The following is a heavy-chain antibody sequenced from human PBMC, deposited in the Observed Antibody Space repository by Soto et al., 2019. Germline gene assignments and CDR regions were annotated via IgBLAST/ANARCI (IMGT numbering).Heavy chain of an antibody. CDR2: IIPIFGTA. J-gene: IGHJ6*02. CDR1: GGTFSSYA. CDR3: ARGDSSTRDYYYYYGMEV. D-gene: IGHD5-18*01. V-gene: IGHV1-69*13. Sequence: SVKVSCKASGGTFSSYAISWVRQAPGQGLEWMGGIIPIFGTANYAQKFQGRVTITADESTSTAYMELSSLRSEDTAVYYCARGDSSTRDYYYYYGMEVWGQGTTVTV.